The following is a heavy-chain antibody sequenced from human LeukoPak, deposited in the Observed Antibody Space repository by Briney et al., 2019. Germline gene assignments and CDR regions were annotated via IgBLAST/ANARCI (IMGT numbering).Heavy chain of an antibody. Sequence: SQTLSLTCTVSGGSISSGGYYWSWIRQHPGKDLEWIGYIYYSGSTYYNPSLKSRVTISVDTSKNQFSLKLSSVTAADTAVYYCARDGHPRFDYWGQGTLVTVSS. CDR1: GGSISSGGYY. CDR2: IYYSGST. CDR3: ARDGHPRFDY. J-gene: IGHJ4*02. V-gene: IGHV4-31*03.